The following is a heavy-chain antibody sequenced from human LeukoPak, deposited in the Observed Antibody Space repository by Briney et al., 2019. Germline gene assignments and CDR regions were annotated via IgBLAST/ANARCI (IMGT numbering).Heavy chain of an antibody. Sequence: SETLSLTCTVSGVSINNYYWSWIRQPAGEGLEWIGRIYASGSTNYNPSLKSRVTMSVDTSNNQFSLKLSSVTAADTAVYYCAREHITMVRGVITGWFDPWGQGTLVTVSS. D-gene: IGHD3-10*01. CDR1: GVSINNYY. CDR2: IYASGST. J-gene: IGHJ5*02. V-gene: IGHV4-4*07. CDR3: AREHITMVRGVITGWFDP.